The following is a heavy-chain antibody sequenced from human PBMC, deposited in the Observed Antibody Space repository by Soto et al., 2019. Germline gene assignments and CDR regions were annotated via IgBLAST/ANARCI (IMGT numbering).Heavy chain of an antibody. V-gene: IGHV3-30*18. D-gene: IGHD3-22*01. CDR2: ISYDGSNK. J-gene: IGHJ1*01. CDR3: AKESRDYYDYVLSGT. Sequence: QVQLVESGGGVVQPGRSLRLSCAASGFTFSSYGMHWVRQAPGKGLEWVAVISYDGSNKYYADSVKGRFTISRDNSKNTLYLQMNSLRAEDTAVYYCAKESRDYYDYVLSGTWGQGTLVTVSS. CDR1: GFTFSSYG.